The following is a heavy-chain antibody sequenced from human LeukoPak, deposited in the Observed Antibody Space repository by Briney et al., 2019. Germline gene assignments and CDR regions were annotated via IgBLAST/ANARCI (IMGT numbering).Heavy chain of an antibody. Sequence: PSETLSLTCAVYGGSFSGYYWSWIRQPPGKGLEWIGEINHSGSTNYNPSLKSRVTISVDTSKNQFSLKLSSVTAADTAVYYCARGVGDFWSGYLPDYWGQGTLVTVSS. J-gene: IGHJ4*02. CDR1: GGSFSGYY. D-gene: IGHD3-3*01. V-gene: IGHV4-34*01. CDR3: ARGVGDFWSGYLPDY. CDR2: INHSGST.